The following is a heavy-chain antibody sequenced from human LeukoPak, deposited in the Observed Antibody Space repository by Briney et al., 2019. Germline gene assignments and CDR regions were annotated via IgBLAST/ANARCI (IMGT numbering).Heavy chain of an antibody. J-gene: IGHJ4*02. V-gene: IGHV3-21*01. CDR1: GFTFSGYS. D-gene: IGHD6-13*01. Sequence: GVSLRLSCAASGFTFSGYSMNWVRQAPGKGLEWVSSISSSSSYIYYADSVKGRLTISRDNAKNSLYLQMNSLRAEDTAVYYCARGPLAAAGDYWGQGTLVTVSS. CDR3: ARGPLAAAGDY. CDR2: ISSSSSYI.